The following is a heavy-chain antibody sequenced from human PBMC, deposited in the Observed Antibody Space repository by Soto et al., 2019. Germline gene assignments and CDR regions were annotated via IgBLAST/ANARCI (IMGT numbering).Heavy chain of an antibody. J-gene: IGHJ5*02. CDR3: AADLERIAAADLNWFDP. CDR1: GYTFTGYY. Sequence: GASVKVSCKASGYTFTGYYMHWVRQAPGQGLEWMGWINPNSGGTNYAQKFQGRVTMTRDTSTSTAYMELSSLRSEDTAVYYCAADLERIAAADLNWFDPWGQGTLVTVSS. CDR2: INPNSGGT. V-gene: IGHV1-2*02. D-gene: IGHD6-13*01.